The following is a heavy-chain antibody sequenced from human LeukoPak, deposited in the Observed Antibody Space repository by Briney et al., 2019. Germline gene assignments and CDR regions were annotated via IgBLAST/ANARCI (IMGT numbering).Heavy chain of an antibody. CDR3: ARSGMITFGGVINDY. D-gene: IGHD3-16*01. CDR2: ISSSSSTI. Sequence: GGSLRLSCAASGFTFSSYSMTWVRQAPGKGLEWVSYISSSSSTIYYADSVKGRFTISRDNAKNSLYLQMNSLRAEDTAVYYCARSGMITFGGVINDYWGQGTLVTVSS. J-gene: IGHJ4*02. CDR1: GFTFSSYS. V-gene: IGHV3-48*01.